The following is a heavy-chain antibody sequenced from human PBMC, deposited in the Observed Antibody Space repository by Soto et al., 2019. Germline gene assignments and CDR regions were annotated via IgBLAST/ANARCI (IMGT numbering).Heavy chain of an antibody. V-gene: IGHV3-23*01. CDR1: GFTFSSYA. D-gene: IGHD3-3*01. CDR2: ISGSGGST. J-gene: IGHJ4*02. Sequence: GGSLRLSCAASGFTFSSYAMSWVRQAPGKGLEWVSAISGSGGSTYYADSVKGRFTISRDNSKNTLYLQMNSLRAEDTAVYYWAKDPFFGGGYNNDYGGREPLVTVSS. CDR3: AKDPFFGGGYNNDY.